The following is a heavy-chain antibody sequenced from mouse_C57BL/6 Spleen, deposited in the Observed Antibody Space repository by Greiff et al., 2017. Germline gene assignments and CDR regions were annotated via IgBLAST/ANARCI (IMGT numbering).Heavy chain of an antibody. Sequence: EVHLVESEGGLVQPGSSMKLSCTASGFTFSDYYMAWVRQVPEKGLEWVANINYDGSSTYYLDSLKSRFIISGDNAKNILYLHMSSLKSEDTATYYCARALLLRYFDYWGQGTTRTVSS. CDR3: ARALLLRYFDY. V-gene: IGHV5-16*01. CDR1: GFTFSDYY. CDR2: INYDGSST. J-gene: IGHJ2*01. D-gene: IGHD1-1*01.